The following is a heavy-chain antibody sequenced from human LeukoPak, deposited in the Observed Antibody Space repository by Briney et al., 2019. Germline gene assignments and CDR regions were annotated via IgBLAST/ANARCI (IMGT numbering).Heavy chain of an antibody. CDR1: DGSFSGYY. Sequence: PSETLSLTCALYDGSFSGYYWSWIRQPPGKGLEWMGEINHSGSTNYNPSLKSRVTISLDTSKSQFSLQVRYVTAADTAVYYCARGLNDSWTGENYWGQGTLVTVSS. V-gene: IGHV4-34*01. D-gene: IGHD3-3*01. CDR2: INHSGST. J-gene: IGHJ4*02. CDR3: ARGLNDSWTGENY.